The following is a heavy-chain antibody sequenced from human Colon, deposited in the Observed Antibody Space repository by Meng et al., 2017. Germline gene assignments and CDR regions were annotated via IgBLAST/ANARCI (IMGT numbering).Heavy chain of an antibody. CDR3: ARERLSSGWYGGRWFDP. CDR1: GGSFSGYY. CDR2: INHSGST. J-gene: IGHJ5*02. Sequence: HVPLPQWGAVLLTPSETLSLTCAVYGGSFSGYYWSWIRQPPGKGLEWIGEINHSGSTNYNPSLKSRVTISVDTSKNQFSLKLSSVTAADTAVYYCARERLSSGWYGGRWFDPWGQGTLVTVSS. D-gene: IGHD6-19*01. V-gene: IGHV4-34*02.